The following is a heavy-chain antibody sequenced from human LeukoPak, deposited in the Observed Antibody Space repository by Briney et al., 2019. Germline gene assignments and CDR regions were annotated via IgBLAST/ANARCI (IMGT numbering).Heavy chain of an antibody. CDR1: GYTFTGYY. D-gene: IGHD6-6*01. J-gene: IGHJ5*02. CDR3: ARAQEQLAPYNWFDP. Sequence: GASVKVSCKASGYTFTGYYMHWVRQAPGQGLEWMGWINPNSGGTNSQKFQGRVTMTRDTSISTAYMELSRLRSDDTAVYYCARAQEQLAPYNWFDPWGQGTLVTVSS. CDR2: INPNSGGT. V-gene: IGHV1-2*02.